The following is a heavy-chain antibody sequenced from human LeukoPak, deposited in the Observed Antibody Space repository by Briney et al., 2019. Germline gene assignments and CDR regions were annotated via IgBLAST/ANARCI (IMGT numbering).Heavy chain of an antibody. D-gene: IGHD4-17*01. CDR1: GPSISNFY. CDR2: INYSGTT. CDR3: ARVGDYGLYFQH. Sequence: PSETLSLTCTVSGPSISNFYWSWIRQPPGRGLEWVGSINYSGTTNYNPSLKSRVTMSIDTSKNQVSLKLNSVTAADTAVYYCARVGDYGLYFQHWGQGTLVTVSS. V-gene: IGHV4-59*01. J-gene: IGHJ1*01.